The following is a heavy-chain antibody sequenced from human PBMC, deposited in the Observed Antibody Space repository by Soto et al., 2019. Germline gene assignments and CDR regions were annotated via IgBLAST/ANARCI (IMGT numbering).Heavy chain of an antibody. CDR1: GGSISSYY. J-gene: IGHJ5*02. Sequence: SETLSLTCTVSGGSISSYYWSWIRQPPGKGLEWIGYIYYSGSTNYNPSLKSRVTISVDTSKNQFSLKLSSVTAADTAVYYCARYRSITGTTRWFDPWGQGTLVTVSS. CDR3: ARYRSITGTTRWFDP. V-gene: IGHV4-59*01. D-gene: IGHD1-7*01. CDR2: IYYSGST.